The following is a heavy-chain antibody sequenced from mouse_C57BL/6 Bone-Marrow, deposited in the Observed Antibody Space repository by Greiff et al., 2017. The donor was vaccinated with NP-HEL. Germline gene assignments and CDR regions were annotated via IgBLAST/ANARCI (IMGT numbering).Heavy chain of an antibody. V-gene: IGHV1-64*01. J-gene: IGHJ3*01. CDR3: ARRGYGSSSWFAY. D-gene: IGHD1-1*01. CDR2: IHPNSGST. CDR1: GYTFTSYW. Sequence: VKLQQPGAELVKPGASVKLSCKASGYTFTSYWMHWVKQRPGQGLEWIGMIHPNSGSTNYNEKFKSKATLTVDKSSSTAYMQLSSLTSEDSAVYYCARRGYGSSSWFAYWGQGTLVTVSA.